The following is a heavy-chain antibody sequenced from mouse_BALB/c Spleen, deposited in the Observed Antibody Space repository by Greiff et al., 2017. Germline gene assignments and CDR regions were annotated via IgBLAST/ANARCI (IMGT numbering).Heavy chain of an antibody. V-gene: IGHV1-18*01. CDR2: INPNNGGT. CDR3: ARGTTASYFDV. Sequence: VQLQQSGPELVKPGASVKIPCKASGYTFTDYNMDWVKQSHGKSLEWIGDINPNNGGTIYNQKFKGKATLTVDKSSSTAYMELRSLTSEDTAVYYCARGTTASYFDVWGAGTTVTVSS. CDR1: GYTFTDYN. D-gene: IGHD1-2*01. J-gene: IGHJ1*01.